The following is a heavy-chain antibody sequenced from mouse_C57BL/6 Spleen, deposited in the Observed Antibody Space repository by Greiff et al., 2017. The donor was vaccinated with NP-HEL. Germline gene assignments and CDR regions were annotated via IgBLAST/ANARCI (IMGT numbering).Heavy chain of an antibody. Sequence: QVQLKQSGAELVRPGASVTLSCKASGYTFTDYEMHWVKQTPVHGLEWIGAIDPETGGTAYNQKFKGKAILTADKSSSTAYMELRSLTSEDSAVYYCTREGEGYRYWGQGTTLTVSS. D-gene: IGHD2-2*01. CDR3: TREGEGYRY. V-gene: IGHV1-15*01. CDR1: GYTFTDYE. J-gene: IGHJ2*01. CDR2: IDPETGGT.